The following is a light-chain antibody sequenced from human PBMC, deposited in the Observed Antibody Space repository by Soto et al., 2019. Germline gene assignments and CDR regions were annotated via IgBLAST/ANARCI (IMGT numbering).Light chain of an antibody. CDR1: HSVSSNY. J-gene: IGKJ1*01. CDR3: QQYGISPT. CDR2: DVS. Sequence: EIVLTQSPGTLSLSPGERATLSCRSSHSVSSNYLAWYQQKPGQAPRLLIYDVSSRATGIADRFSGSGSGTDFTLTISRLEPVDFEVYYCQQYGISPTFGQGTKVEIK. V-gene: IGKV3-20*01.